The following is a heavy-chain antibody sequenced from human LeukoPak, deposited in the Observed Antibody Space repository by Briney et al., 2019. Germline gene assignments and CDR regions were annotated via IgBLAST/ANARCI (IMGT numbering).Heavy chain of an antibody. Sequence: GGSLRLSCAVSGLTFSTYWMTWVRQAPGKGLEWVASINQYGSEKYYVYSVKGRFTISRDKAKDSLYLQMNSLRDEDTAVYYCARSLGDDWGQGT. D-gene: IGHD3-16*01. CDR1: GLTFSTYW. CDR3: ARSLGDD. V-gene: IGHV3-7*01. CDR2: INQYGSEK. J-gene: IGHJ4*02.